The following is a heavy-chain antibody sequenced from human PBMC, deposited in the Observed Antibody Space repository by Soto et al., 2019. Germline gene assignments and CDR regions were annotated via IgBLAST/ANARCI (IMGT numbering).Heavy chain of an antibody. CDR3: AKDRVEYYFDY. V-gene: IGHV3-30*18. J-gene: IGHJ4*02. Sequence: SCAASGFTFSSYGMHWVRQAPGKGLEWVAVISYDGSNKYYADSVKGRFTISRDNSKNTLYLQMNSLRAEDTAVYYCAKDRVEYYFDYWGQGTLVTVSS. CDR1: GFTFSSYG. CDR2: ISYDGSNK.